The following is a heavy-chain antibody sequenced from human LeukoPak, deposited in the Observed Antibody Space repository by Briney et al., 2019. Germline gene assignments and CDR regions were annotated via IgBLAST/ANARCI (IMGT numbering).Heavy chain of an antibody. D-gene: IGHD2-15*01. V-gene: IGHV3-21*01. CDR1: GFTFSSYS. J-gene: IGHJ4*02. CDR2: ISSSSSYI. Sequence: GGSLRLSCAASGFTFSSYSMNWVRQAPGKGLEWVSSISSSSSYIYYADSMKGRFTISRDNAKKSLYLQMNSLRAEDTAVYYCARDLSVVASPDDYWGQGTLVTVSS. CDR3: ARDLSVVASPDDY.